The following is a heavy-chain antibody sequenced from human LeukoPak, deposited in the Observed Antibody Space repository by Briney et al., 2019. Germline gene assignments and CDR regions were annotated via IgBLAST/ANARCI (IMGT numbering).Heavy chain of an antibody. CDR3: AKDPRTVGIQLWST. Sequence: GGSLRLSCAASGFTFSSYWMHWVRQAPGKGLVWVSRINSDGSSTSYADSVKGRFTISRDNAKNTLYLQMNSLRAEDTAVYYCAKDPRTVGIQLWSTWGQGALVTVSS. CDR2: INSDGSST. D-gene: IGHD5-18*01. CDR1: GFTFSSYW. J-gene: IGHJ4*02. V-gene: IGHV3-74*01.